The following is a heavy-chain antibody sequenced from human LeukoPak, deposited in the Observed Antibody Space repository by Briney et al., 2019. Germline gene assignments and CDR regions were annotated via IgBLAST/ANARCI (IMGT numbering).Heavy chain of an antibody. Sequence: GGSLRLSCAASEFTFSSYAMSWARQAPGKGLEWVSSISSSSSYIYYADSVKGRFTISRDNAKNSLYLQMNSLRAEDTAVYYCARELPSYYYYSSGDVWGKGTTVTVSS. J-gene: IGHJ6*04. CDR2: ISSSSSYI. CDR1: EFTFSSYA. V-gene: IGHV3-21*01. CDR3: ARELPSYYYYSSGDV. D-gene: IGHD3-10*01.